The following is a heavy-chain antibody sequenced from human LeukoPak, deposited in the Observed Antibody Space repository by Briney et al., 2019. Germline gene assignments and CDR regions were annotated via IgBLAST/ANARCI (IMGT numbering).Heavy chain of an antibody. CDR2: IYHSGST. D-gene: IGHD3-3*01. CDR3: ARVRITIFNYYYGMDV. CDR1: GGSISSGGYS. J-gene: IGHJ6*02. Sequence: SETLSLTCAVSGGSISSGGYSWSWIRQPPGKGLEWIGYIYHSGSTYYNPSLKSRVTISVDRSKNQFSLKLSSVTAADTAVYYCARVRITIFNYYYGMDVWGQGTTVTVSS. V-gene: IGHV4-30-2*01.